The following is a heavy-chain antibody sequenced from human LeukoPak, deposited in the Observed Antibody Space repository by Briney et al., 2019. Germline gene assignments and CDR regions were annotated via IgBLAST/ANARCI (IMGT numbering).Heavy chain of an antibody. V-gene: IGHV3-23*01. J-gene: IGHJ4*02. CDR1: GFAFNNYV. CDR2: ISGSGGST. Sequence: PGGSLRLSCAASGFAFNNYVMSWVRQAPGKGLEWVSSISGSGGSTYYTDSVKGRFAISRDNSKNTLYLQMNSLRAEDTAVYYCARGGDILTGYSHPFDYWGQGTLVTVSS. CDR3: ARGGDILTGYSHPFDY. D-gene: IGHD3-9*01.